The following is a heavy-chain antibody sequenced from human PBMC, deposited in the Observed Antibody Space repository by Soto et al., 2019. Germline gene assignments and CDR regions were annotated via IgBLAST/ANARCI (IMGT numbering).Heavy chain of an antibody. CDR2: IIPIFGTT. D-gene: IGHD3-3*01. CDR1: GGTFSNYA. J-gene: IGHJ4*02. V-gene: IGHV1-69*18. CDR3: ARGLPWEDFWNGRFDY. Sequence: QVQLVQSGAEVKKPGSSVKVSCKASGGTFSNYAISWVRQAPGQGLEWVGRIIPIFGTTTYAQNFQGRVTRTADESTCTAYMDLSGLTSEDTAVYYCARGLPWEDFWNGRFDYWGQGTLVTVSS.